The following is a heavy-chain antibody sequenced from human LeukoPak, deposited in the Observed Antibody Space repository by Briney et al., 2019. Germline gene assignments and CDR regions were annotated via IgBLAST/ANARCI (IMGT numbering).Heavy chain of an antibody. CDR3: AKDVAGNRPAEYFQH. CDR1: GFAFSSYA. V-gene: IGHV3-23*01. D-gene: IGHD6-19*01. CDR2: ISGSGGST. Sequence: GVLRLSCAASGFAFSSYAMSWVRQAPGKGLEWVSAISGSGGSTYYADSVKGRFTISRDNSKNTLYLQMNSLRAEDTAVYYCAKDVAGNRPAEYFQHWGQGTLVTVSS. J-gene: IGHJ1*01.